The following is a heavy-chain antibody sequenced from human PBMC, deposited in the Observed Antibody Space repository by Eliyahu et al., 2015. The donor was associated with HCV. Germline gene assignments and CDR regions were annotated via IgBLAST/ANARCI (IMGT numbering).Heavy chain of an antibody. CDR3: ASGGGGIAVAGTGGWFDP. Sequence: QVQLQESGPGLVKPSETLSLTYTVSXGXXTTXSXSWIXQPPGKGLEWIGYIHYSGSTNYTPSLKXRVTISVDTSKNQXSLNXTSVTAADTAVYYCASGGGGIAVAGTGGWFDPWGQGTLVTVSS. CDR1: XGXXTTXS. CDR2: IHYSGST. J-gene: IGHJ5*02. D-gene: IGHD6-19*01. V-gene: IGHV4-59*01.